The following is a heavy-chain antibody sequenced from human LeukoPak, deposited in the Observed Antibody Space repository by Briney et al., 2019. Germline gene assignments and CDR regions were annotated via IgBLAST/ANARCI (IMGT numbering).Heavy chain of an antibody. V-gene: IGHV5-10-1*01. D-gene: IGHD6-19*01. CDR1: GCSVTSYW. CDR2: IDPSDSYT. Sequence: GESLKTSCRWSGCSVTSYWSSWGRQIPGKDLEWMGRIDPSDSYTKYSPSFQGHVTISADKSISTAYLQWSSLKASDTAMFYCAATTHSGWYYFHYWGQGTLVTVSS. J-gene: IGHJ4*02. CDR3: AATTHSGWYYFHY.